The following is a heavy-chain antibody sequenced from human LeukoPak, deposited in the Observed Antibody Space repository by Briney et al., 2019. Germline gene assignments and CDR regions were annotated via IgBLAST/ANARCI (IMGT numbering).Heavy chain of an antibody. CDR2: MNPNSGNT. J-gene: IGHJ6*03. D-gene: IGHD2-2*02. CDR3: ARALGYCSSTSCYKDYYHYYMDV. Sequence: GASVKVSCKASGYTFTSYDINWVRRATGQGLEWMGWMNPNSGNTGYAQKFQGRVTITRNTSISTAYMELSSLRSEDTAVYYCARALGYCSSTSCYKDYYHYYMDVWGKGTTVTVSS. CDR1: GYTFTSYD. V-gene: IGHV1-8*03.